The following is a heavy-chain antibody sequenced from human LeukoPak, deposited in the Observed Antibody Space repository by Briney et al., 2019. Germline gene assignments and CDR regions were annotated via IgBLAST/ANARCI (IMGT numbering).Heavy chain of an antibody. CDR2: LTSDGSKK. D-gene: IGHD3-10*01. Sequence: QPGRSLRLSCAASGFTFSSYGMHWVRQAPGQGLEWVALLTSDGSKKYSADSVKGRFTISRDNSKNTLYLQMNSLRPEDTAVYYCAKDLLYYGPGTYYNAAEYFQFWGQGTQVTVSS. V-gene: IGHV3-30*18. CDR3: AKDLLYYGPGTYYNAAEYFQF. CDR1: GFTFSSYG. J-gene: IGHJ1*01.